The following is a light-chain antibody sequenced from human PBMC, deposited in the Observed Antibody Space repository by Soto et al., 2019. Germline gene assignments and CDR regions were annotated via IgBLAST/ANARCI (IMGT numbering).Light chain of an antibody. V-gene: IGKV3-20*01. CDR2: GAS. CDR1: QSVTSNY. Sequence: EIGLTQSPGTLSLSPGERATLSCRASQSVTSNYLAWYQQKPGQAPRLLIYGASSRATGIADRFSGSGSGTDCTLPISRLKPEESAVSYSKQYGGLVPVPFGGGTNQEI. CDR3: KQYGGLVPVP. J-gene: IGKJ4*01.